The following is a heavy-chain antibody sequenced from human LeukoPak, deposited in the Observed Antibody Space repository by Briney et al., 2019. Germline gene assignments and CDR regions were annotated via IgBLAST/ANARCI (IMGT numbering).Heavy chain of an antibody. CDR3: ARDRPIRYFDWLPPPFSYYYYGMDV. CDR2: ISYDGSNK. Sequence: GGSLRLSCAASGFTFSSYAMHWVRQAPGKGLEWVAVISYDGSNKYYADSVKGRFTISRDNSKNTLYLRMNSLRAEDTAVYYCARDRPIRYFDWLPPPFSYYYYGMDVWGQGTTVTVSS. D-gene: IGHD3-9*01. V-gene: IGHV3-30-3*01. CDR1: GFTFSSYA. J-gene: IGHJ6*02.